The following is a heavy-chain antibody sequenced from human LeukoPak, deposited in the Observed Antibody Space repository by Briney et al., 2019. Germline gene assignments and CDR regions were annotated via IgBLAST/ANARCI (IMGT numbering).Heavy chain of an antibody. Sequence: GRSLRLSCAASGFTFSSYAMHWVRQAPGKGLEWVAVISYDGSNKYYADSVKGRFTISRDNSKNTLYLQMNSLRAEDTAVYYCAKGGAELTDYYYYGMDVWGQGTTVTVSS. CDR1: GFTFSSYA. D-gene: IGHD1-26*01. CDR2: ISYDGSNK. CDR3: AKGGAELTDYYYYGMDV. J-gene: IGHJ6*02. V-gene: IGHV3-30-3*01.